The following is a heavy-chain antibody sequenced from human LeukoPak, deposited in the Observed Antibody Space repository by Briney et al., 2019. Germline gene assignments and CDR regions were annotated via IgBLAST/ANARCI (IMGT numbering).Heavy chain of an antibody. CDR3: ARHEYYDSSGYYSDY. CDR2: IYYSGST. J-gene: IGHJ4*02. V-gene: IGHV4-59*08. D-gene: IGHD3-22*01. CDR1: GGSFSGYY. Sequence: SETLSLTCAVYGGSFSGYYWSWIRQPPGKGLEWIGYIYYSGSTNYNPSLKSRVTISVDTSKNQFSLKLSSVTAADTAVYYCARHEYYDSSGYYSDYWGQGTLVTVSS.